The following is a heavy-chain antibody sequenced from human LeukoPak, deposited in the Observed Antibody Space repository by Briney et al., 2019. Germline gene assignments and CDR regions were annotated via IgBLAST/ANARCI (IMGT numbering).Heavy chain of an antibody. CDR2: IYYSGST. V-gene: IGHV4-39*02. CDR1: GGSISSSSYY. Sequence: PSETLSLTCTVSGGSISSSSYYWGWIRQPPGKGLEWIGSIYYSGSTYYNPSLKSRVTISVDTSKKQFSLKLSSVTAADTAVYYCARDCCRDGYNTASRYYYYGMDVWGQGTTVTVSS. CDR3: ARDCCRDGYNTASRYYYYGMDV. J-gene: IGHJ6*02. D-gene: IGHD5-24*01.